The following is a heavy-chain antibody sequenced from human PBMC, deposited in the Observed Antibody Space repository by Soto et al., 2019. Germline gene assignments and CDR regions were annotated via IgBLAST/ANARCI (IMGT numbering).Heavy chain of an antibody. CDR2: ISSSGSTI. Sequence: EVQLVESGGGLVQPGGSLRLSCAASGFTFSSYEMNWVRQAPGKGLEWVSYISSSGSTIYYADSVKGRFTISRDNAKNSLYLQMNSLRAEDTAVYYCARDRTQADYVLRYFDWLPNPAGYYYGMDVWGQGTTVTVSS. D-gene: IGHD3-9*01. CDR1: GFTFSSYE. J-gene: IGHJ6*02. V-gene: IGHV3-48*03. CDR3: ARDRTQADYVLRYFDWLPNPAGYYYGMDV.